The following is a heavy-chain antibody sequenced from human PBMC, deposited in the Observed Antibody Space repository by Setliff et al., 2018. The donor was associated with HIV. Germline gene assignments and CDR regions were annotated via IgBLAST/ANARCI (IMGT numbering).Heavy chain of an antibody. D-gene: IGHD2-2*01. CDR3: ARHLGLPDATDYMDV. V-gene: IGHV5-51*01. J-gene: IGHJ6*03. CDR1: GYSFTSYW. Sequence: PGESLKLSCKGSGYSFTSYWIGWVRQMPGKGLEWMGIVYPGDSNTRYSPSLQGQVTISADQSVSTAYLQWSSLKASDNAMYYCARHLGLPDATDYMDVWGKGTTVTVSS. CDR2: VYPGDSNT.